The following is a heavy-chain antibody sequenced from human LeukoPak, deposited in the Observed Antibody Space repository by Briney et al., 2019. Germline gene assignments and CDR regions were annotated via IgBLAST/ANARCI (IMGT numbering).Heavy chain of an antibody. J-gene: IGHJ4*02. CDR1: GFTSSSYA. Sequence: GGSLRLSCAASGFTSSSYAMSWVRQAPGQGLEWVSSISSSSSYIYYADSVKGRFTISRDNAKNSLYLQMNSLRAEDTAVYYCARGIAVAGTRGLVGYFDYWGQGTLVTVSS. V-gene: IGHV3-21*01. CDR2: ISSSSSYI. CDR3: ARGIAVAGTRGLVGYFDY. D-gene: IGHD6-19*01.